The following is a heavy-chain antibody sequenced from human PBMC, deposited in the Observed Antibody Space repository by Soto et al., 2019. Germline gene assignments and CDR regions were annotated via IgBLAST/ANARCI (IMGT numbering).Heavy chain of an antibody. V-gene: IGHV1-18*01. CDR1: GYTFTSYG. Sequence: QVQLVQSGAEVKKPGASVKVSCKASGYTFTSYGISWVRQAPGQGREWMGWISAYNGNTNYAQKLQGRVTMTIDTSTSTSYMELRSLRSDDTAVYYCAREIRAARVRGFHDAFDIWGQGTMVTVSS. J-gene: IGHJ3*02. D-gene: IGHD6-6*01. CDR2: ISAYNGNT. CDR3: AREIRAARVRGFHDAFDI.